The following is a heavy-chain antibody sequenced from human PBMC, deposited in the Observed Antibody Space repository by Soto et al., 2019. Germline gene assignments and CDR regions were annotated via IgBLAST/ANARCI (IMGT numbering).Heavy chain of an antibody. Sequence: QVQLVESGGGVVQPGRSLRLSCAASGFTFSSYGMHWVRQAPGKGLEGVAVIWYDGSNKDYADSVKGRFTISRDNSKNTLYLQMNSLRAEDTAVYYCASGQDTAMVTAFDYWGQGTLVTVSS. J-gene: IGHJ4*02. CDR3: ASGQDTAMVTAFDY. D-gene: IGHD5-18*01. V-gene: IGHV3-33*01. CDR1: GFTFSSYG. CDR2: IWYDGSNK.